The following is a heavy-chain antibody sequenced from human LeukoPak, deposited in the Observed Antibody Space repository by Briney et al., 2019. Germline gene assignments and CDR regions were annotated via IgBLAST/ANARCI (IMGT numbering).Heavy chain of an antibody. CDR3: ARDRAPVPAAIRNWFDP. CDR2: INPNSGGT. J-gene: IGHJ5*02. CDR1: GYTFTGYY. D-gene: IGHD2-2*02. V-gene: IGHV1-2*02. Sequence: GASVKVSCKASGYTFTGYYMHWVRQAPGQGLEWMGWINPNSGGTNYAQKFQGRVTMTRDTSISTAYMELSRLRSDDTAVYYCARDRAPVPAAIRNWFDPWGQGTQVTVSS.